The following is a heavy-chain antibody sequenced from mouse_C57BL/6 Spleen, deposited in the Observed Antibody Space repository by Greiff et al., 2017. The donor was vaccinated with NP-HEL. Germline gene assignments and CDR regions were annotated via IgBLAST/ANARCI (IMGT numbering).Heavy chain of an antibody. J-gene: IGHJ3*01. V-gene: IGHV1-42*01. CDR3: ARDPFAY. Sequence: EVQGVESGPELVKPGASVKISCKASGYSFTGYYMNWVKQSPEKSLEWIGEINPSTGGTTYNQKFKAKATLTVDKSSSTAYMQLKSLTSEDSAVYYCARDPFAYWGQGTLVTVSA. CDR1: GYSFTGYY. CDR2: INPSTGGT.